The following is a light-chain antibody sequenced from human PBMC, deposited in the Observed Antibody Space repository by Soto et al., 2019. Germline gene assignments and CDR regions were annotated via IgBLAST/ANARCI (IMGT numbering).Light chain of an antibody. V-gene: IGKV1-5*01. CDR2: DAS. CDR3: QQYNTYST. J-gene: IGKJ5*01. Sequence: DIQMTQSPSTLSPSVGDRVTISCRASRSISDWLAWHQQKPGKAPKLLIFDASSLKSGVPARFSGSGSGTEFTLTISSLQPNDFATYYCQQYNTYSTFGQGTRLEI. CDR1: RSISDW.